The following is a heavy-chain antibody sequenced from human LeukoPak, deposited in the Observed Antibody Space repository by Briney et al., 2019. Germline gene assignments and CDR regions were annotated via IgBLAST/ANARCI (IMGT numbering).Heavy chain of an antibody. Sequence: SETLSLTCTVSGGSTSSYYWSWIRQPPGKGLEWIGYIYYSESTNYNPSLKGRVTISVDTSKNQFSLKLSSVTAADTAVYYCASTRSLWSGELLKGSMDVWGQGTTVTVSS. CDR3: ASTRSLWSGELLKGSMDV. V-gene: IGHV4-59*01. CDR2: IYYSEST. J-gene: IGHJ6*02. CDR1: GGSTSSYY. D-gene: IGHD3-10*01.